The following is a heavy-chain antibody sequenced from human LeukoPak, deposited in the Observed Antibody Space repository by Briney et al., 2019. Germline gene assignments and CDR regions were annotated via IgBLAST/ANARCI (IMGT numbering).Heavy chain of an antibody. J-gene: IGHJ3*02. D-gene: IGHD3-22*01. CDR3: ARDRYYYDSSGYYLGAFDI. V-gene: IGHV3-48*01. CDR1: GFTFSSYS. CDR2: ISSSSSTI. Sequence: AGGSLRLSCAASGFTFSSYSMNWVRQTPGKGLEWVSYISSSSSTIYYADSVKGRFTISRDNAKNSLYLQMNSLRAEDTAVYYCARDRYYYDSSGYYLGAFDIWGQGTMVTVSS.